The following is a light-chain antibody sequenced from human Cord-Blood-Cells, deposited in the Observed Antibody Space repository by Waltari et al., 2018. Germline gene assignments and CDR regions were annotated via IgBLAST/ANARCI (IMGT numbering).Light chain of an antibody. V-gene: IGKV2-28*01. CDR2: LGS. Sequence: DIVMTQSPLHLPVTPGEPASISCGSSQSLLHSNGYNYLDWYLQKPGQSPQLLIYLGSNRASGVPDRFSGSGSGTEFTLKISRVEAEDVGVYYCRQALQTPRSFGGGTKVEIK. CDR1: QSLLHSNGYNY. CDR3: RQALQTPRS. J-gene: IGKJ4*01.